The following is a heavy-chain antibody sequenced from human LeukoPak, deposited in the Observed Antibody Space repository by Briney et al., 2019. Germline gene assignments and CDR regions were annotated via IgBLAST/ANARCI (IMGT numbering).Heavy chain of an antibody. CDR3: ARRTSWSGYKYYFDY. D-gene: IGHD3-3*01. V-gene: IGHV4-39*01. CDR2: IYYSGST. J-gene: IGHJ4*02. Sequence: SETLSLTCTVSGGSISSSSYYWGWIRQPPGKGLEWIGSIYYSGSTYYNPSLKSRVTISVDTSKNQFSLKLYSVTAADTAVHYYARRTSWSGYKYYFDYWGQGTLVTVSS. CDR1: GGSISSSSYY.